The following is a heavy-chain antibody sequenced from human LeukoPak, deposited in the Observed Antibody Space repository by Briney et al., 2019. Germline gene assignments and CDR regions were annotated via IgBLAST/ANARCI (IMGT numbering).Heavy chain of an antibody. CDR2: IWSDGTEK. J-gene: IGHJ4*02. CDR3: ARDAERGFDYSNSLKY. CDR1: GFTYSHYG. Sequence: GGSLRLSCAASGFTYSHYGMHWVRQAPGKGLEWVAVIWSDGTEKYYSDAVKGRFTISRDNSRNTLDLQMDSLRGDDTAVYYCARDAERGFDYSNSLKYWGQGTLVSVSS. D-gene: IGHD4-11*01. V-gene: IGHV3-33*08.